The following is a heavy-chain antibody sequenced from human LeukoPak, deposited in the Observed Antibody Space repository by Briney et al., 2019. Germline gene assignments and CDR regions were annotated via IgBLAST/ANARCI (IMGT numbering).Heavy chain of an antibody. D-gene: IGHD5-12*01. Sequence: GGTLRLSCAASGFTFSSYGMSWVRQAPGKGLEWVSAISGSGGSTYYADSVKGRFTISGDNSKNTLYLQMNSLRAEDTAVYYCAKDAAPIVATVISLFDYWGQGTLVTVSS. CDR3: AKDAAPIVATVISLFDY. CDR2: ISGSGGST. CDR1: GFTFSSYG. J-gene: IGHJ4*02. V-gene: IGHV3-23*01.